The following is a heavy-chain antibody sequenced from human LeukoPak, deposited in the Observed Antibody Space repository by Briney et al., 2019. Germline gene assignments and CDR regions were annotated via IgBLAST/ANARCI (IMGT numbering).Heavy chain of an antibody. CDR2: ISSSSTSI. Sequence: GGPLRLSCAASGFTFSGYRMMWLRQAPRKALEWVSSISSSSTSIYYADSVKGRFTTSRDNAKNSLFLQINSLRVEDTAVYYCARDTTLYYYDSSGPDYWGQGTLVTVSS. CDR3: ARDTTLYYYDSSGPDY. J-gene: IGHJ4*02. V-gene: IGHV3-48*01. CDR1: GFTFSGYR. D-gene: IGHD3-22*01.